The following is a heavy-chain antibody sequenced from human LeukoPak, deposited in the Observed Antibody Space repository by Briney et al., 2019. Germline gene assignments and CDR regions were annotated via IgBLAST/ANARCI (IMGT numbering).Heavy chain of an antibody. CDR2: INHSGST. J-gene: IGHJ3*02. Sequence: SETLSLICAVYGGSFSGYYWSWIRQPPGKGLEWIGEINHSGSTNYNPSLKSRVTISVDTSKNQFSLKLSSVTAADTAVYYCARVFRLRYAFDIWGQGTMVTVSS. D-gene: IGHD4-17*01. CDR1: GGSFSGYY. CDR3: ARVFRLRYAFDI. V-gene: IGHV4-34*01.